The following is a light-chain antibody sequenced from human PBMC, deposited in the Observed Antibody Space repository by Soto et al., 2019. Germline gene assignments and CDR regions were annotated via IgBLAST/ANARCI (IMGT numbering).Light chain of an antibody. CDR3: QQYDEWSLS. J-gene: IGKJ4*01. CDR2: DAF. Sequence: EKGMTQSPSTLSVSPGERVTVSCRASQNVNTTLAWYQQKPGQAPRLLIYDAFTSASGIPSRFSGSASGTEFTATTLTLQSQDFAVYSCQQYDEWSLSFGRGTKVEIE. CDR1: QNVNTT. V-gene: IGKV3-15*01.